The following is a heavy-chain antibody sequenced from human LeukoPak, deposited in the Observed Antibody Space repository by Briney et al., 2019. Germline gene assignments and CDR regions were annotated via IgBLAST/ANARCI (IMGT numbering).Heavy chain of an antibody. D-gene: IGHD1-1*01. CDR2: INAGNGNT. Sequence: ASVKVSCKASGYTFTSYAMHWVRQAPGQRLEWMGWINAGNGNTKYSQEFQGRVTITRDTSASTAYMELSSLRSEDMAVYYCVRACTTGTTLCWFDPWGQGTLVTVSS. V-gene: IGHV1-3*03. J-gene: IGHJ5*02. CDR3: VRACTTGTTLCWFDP. CDR1: GYTFTSYA.